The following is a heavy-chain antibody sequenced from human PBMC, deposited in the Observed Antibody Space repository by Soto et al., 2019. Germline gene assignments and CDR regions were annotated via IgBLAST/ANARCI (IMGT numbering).Heavy chain of an antibody. CDR1: GGSFSGYY. CDR3: ARDKITGLFDY. V-gene: IGHV4-34*01. D-gene: IGHD2-8*02. CDR2: VNHSGST. J-gene: IGHJ4*02. Sequence: QVQLQQWGAGLLKPSETLSLTCAVYGGSFSGYYCTWIRQPPGTGLEWIGEVNHSGSTNYNPSLKCRANISVDTSKTQVSLKLTSVTAADTAGYYCARDKITGLFDYWGQGTLVTVSS.